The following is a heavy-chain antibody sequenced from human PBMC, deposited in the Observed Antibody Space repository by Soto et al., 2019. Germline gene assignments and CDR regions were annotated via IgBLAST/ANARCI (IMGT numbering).Heavy chain of an antibody. D-gene: IGHD2-2*02. Sequence: SETLSLTCTVSGGSISSYYWSWIRQPPGKGLEWIGYIYYSGSTNYNPSLKSRVTISVDTSKNQFSLKLSSVTAADTAVYYCARVLVPDPIGYYSGIDVWGQGTTVTVSS. CDR3: ARVLVPDPIGYYSGIDV. CDR2: IYYSGST. J-gene: IGHJ6*02. CDR1: GGSISSYY. V-gene: IGHV4-59*01.